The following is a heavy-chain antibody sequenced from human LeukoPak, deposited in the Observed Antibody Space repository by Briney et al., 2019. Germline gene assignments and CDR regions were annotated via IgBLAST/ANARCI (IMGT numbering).Heavy chain of an antibody. D-gene: IGHD3-10*01. J-gene: IGHJ4*02. V-gene: IGHV3-21*01. CDR3: ARDQRITMVRGVISTRPFDY. Sequence: GGSLRLSCAASGFTFSTYSMNWVRQAPGKGLEWVSSISSSSSSIYYADSVKGRFTISRDNSKNTLYLQMNSLRAEDTAVYYCARDQRITMVRGVISTRPFDYWGQGTLVTVSS. CDR2: ISSSSSSI. CDR1: GFTFSTYS.